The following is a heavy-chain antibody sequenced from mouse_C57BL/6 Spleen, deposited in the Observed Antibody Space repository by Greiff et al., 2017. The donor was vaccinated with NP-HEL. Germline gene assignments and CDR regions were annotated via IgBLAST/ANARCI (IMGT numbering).Heavy chain of an antibody. CDR3: AKPDGSSYDYAMDY. V-gene: IGHV1-64*01. CDR1: GYTFTSYW. J-gene: IGHJ4*01. D-gene: IGHD1-1*01. Sequence: QVQLKQSGAELVKPGASVKLSCKASGYTFTSYWMHWVKQRPGQGLEWIGMIHPNSGSTNYNEKFKSKATLTVDKSSSTAYMQLSSLTSEDSAVYYCAKPDGSSYDYAMDYWGQGTSVTVSS. CDR2: IHPNSGST.